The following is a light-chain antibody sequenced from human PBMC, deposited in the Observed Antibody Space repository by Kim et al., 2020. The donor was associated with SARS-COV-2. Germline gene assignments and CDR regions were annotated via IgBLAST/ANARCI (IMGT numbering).Light chain of an antibody. CDR2: GKN. CDR1: SLRSYY. CDR3: NSRGSNDNVL. Sequence: VALGQTVRITCQVDSLRSYYATCYQQKPGQAPIVVIYGKNNRPSGIPDRFSGSSSGDTASLTITGTQAGDEADYYCNSRGSNDNVLFGGGTQLTVL. V-gene: IGLV3-19*01. J-gene: IGLJ2*01.